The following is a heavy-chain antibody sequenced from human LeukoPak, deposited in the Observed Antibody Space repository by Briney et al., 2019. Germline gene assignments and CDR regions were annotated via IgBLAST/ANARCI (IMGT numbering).Heavy chain of an antibody. J-gene: IGHJ4*02. CDR3: ARLRADAYFDY. V-gene: IGHV1-18*04. Sequence: ASVKVSCKASGYTFTGYYIHWVRQAPGQGLEWMGWISAYNGNTNYAQKLQGRVTMTTDTSTSTAYMELRSLRSDDTAVYYCARLRADAYFDYWGQGTLVTVSS. D-gene: IGHD4-17*01. CDR2: ISAYNGNT. CDR1: GYTFTGYY.